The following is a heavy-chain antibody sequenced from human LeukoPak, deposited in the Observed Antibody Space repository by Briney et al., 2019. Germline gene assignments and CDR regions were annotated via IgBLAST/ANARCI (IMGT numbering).Heavy chain of an antibody. CDR1: RFTFSRYG. CDR2: IRYDGSNK. J-gene: IGHJ4*02. D-gene: IGHD4-17*01. Sequence: PGGSLRLTCAASRFTFSRYGMHWVRQAPGKGLEWVAFIRYDGSNKYYADSVKGRFTISRDNSKNTLYLQMNSLRAEDTAVYYCAKEIWPTVTTPGWTYFDYWGQGTLLTVSS. V-gene: IGHV3-30*02. CDR3: AKEIWPTVTTPGWTYFDY.